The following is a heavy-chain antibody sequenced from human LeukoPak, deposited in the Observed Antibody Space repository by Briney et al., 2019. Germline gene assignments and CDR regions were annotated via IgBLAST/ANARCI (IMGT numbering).Heavy chain of an antibody. CDR3: ARDAKYYYDSSGYY. CDR2: IDQDGSGK. CDR1: GFTFSGNW. V-gene: IGHV3-7*01. J-gene: IGHJ4*02. Sequence: SGGSLRLXCAASGFTFSGNWMSWVRRAPGKGLESLANIDQDGSGKYYMDSVKGRFTISRDNAKNSLYLQMNSLRAEDTAVYYCARDAKYYYDSSGYYWGQGTLVTVSS. D-gene: IGHD3-22*01.